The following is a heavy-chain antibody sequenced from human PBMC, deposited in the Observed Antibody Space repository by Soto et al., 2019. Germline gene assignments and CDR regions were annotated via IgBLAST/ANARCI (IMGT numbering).Heavy chain of an antibody. D-gene: IGHD6-13*01. CDR3: ARSYPGIAAAGALDH. Sequence: XGSLKLSFSACGCVFSSYAMHWVRQAPGKGLEWVAVISYDGSNKYYADSVKGRFTISRDNSKNALYLQMNSLRAEDTAVYYCARSYPGIAAAGALDHWGQGTLVTVSS. CDR2: ISYDGSNK. CDR1: GCVFSSYA. J-gene: IGHJ4*02. V-gene: IGHV3-30-3*01.